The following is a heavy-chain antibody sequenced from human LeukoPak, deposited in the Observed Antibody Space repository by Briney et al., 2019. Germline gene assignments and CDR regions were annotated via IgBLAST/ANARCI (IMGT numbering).Heavy chain of an antibody. Sequence: PGASVKVSCKASGYTFSSYAMHWVRQAPGQRLEWMGWINAGNGNTKYSQKFQDRVTITSDTSASTAYMELSSLRSEDTAVYYCAIHYSGGSCSRSYYFDYWGQGTLVTVSS. J-gene: IGHJ4*02. CDR1: GYTFSSYA. V-gene: IGHV1-3*01. CDR2: INAGNGNT. D-gene: IGHD2-15*01. CDR3: AIHYSGGSCSRSYYFDY.